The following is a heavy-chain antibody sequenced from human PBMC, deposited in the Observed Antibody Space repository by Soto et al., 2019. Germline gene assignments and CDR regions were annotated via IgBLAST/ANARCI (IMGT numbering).Heavy chain of an antibody. D-gene: IGHD2-21*02. CDR2: IYWDDDK. CDR3: AHVYVVTAPDAFDI. CDR1: GFSRNSAGVA. V-gene: IGHV2-5*02. J-gene: IGHJ3*02. Sequence: QITLKESGPALVKPTQPLTLTCTSSGFSRNSAGVAMGWVRQPPGNTLEWVALIYWDDDKRYSPSLESRLTLPKHTSKDQVVLSMTNMDPVNTATYSCAHVYVVTAPDAFDIWGQGTMVTVSS.